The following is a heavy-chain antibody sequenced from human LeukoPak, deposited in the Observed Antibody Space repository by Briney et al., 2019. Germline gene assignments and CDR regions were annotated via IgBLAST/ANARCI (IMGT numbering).Heavy chain of an antibody. J-gene: IGHJ6*02. Sequence: PGGSLRLSCAASGFTFSSYAMSWVRQAPGKGLEWVSAISGSGGSTYYAASAKGRFTIYRDNSKNTQYLQMNSLRAEDTAVYYCATSWGPDTSAFRWGRDGMDVWGQGTTVIVS. CDR1: GFTFSSYA. V-gene: IGHV3-23*01. CDR2: ISGSGGST. D-gene: IGHD3-16*01. CDR3: ATSWGPDTSAFRWGRDGMDV.